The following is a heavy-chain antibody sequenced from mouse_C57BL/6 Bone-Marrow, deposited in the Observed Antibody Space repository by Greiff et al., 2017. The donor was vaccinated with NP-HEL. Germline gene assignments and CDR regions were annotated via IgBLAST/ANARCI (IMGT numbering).Heavy chain of an antibody. J-gene: IGHJ2*01. V-gene: IGHV5-4*01. CDR3: AREHGTGTGY. Sequence: EVKLQESGGGLVKPGGSLKLSCAASGFTFSSYAMSWVRQTPEKRLEWVATISDGGSYTYYPDNVKGRFTISRDNAKNNLYLQMSHLKSEDTAMYYCAREHGTGTGYWGQGTTLTVSS. CDR1: GFTFSSYA. D-gene: IGHD4-1*01. CDR2: ISDGGSYT.